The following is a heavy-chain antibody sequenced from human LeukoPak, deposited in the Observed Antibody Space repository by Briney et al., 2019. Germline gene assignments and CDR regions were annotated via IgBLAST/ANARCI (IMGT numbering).Heavy chain of an antibody. J-gene: IGHJ2*01. CDR1: GFTFSSYW. V-gene: IGHV3-7*01. D-gene: IGHD5-24*01. Sequence: GGSLRLSCAASGFTFSSYWMSWVRQAPGKGLEWVANIKQDGSEKYYVGSVTGRFTISRDNAEKSMYLQMNSLRAEDTAVYYCARVDGFSRDGYNYWYLALWGRGTLVTVSS. CDR2: IKQDGSEK. CDR3: ARVDGFSRDGYNYWYLAL.